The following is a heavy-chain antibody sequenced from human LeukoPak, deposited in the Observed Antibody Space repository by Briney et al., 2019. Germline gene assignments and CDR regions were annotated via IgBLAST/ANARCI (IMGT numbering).Heavy chain of an antibody. V-gene: IGHV1-2*02. Sequence: ASVKVSCKASGYTFTSYDINWVRQATGQGLEWMGWINPNSGGTNYAQKFQGRVTMTRDTSISTAYMELSRLRSDDTAVYYCAISSSPATYFDYWGQGTLVTVSS. J-gene: IGHJ4*02. CDR2: INPNSGGT. D-gene: IGHD6-13*01. CDR3: AISSSPATYFDY. CDR1: GYTFTSYD.